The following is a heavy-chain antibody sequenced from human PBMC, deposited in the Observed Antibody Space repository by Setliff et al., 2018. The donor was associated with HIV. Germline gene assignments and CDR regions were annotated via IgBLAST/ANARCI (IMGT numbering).Heavy chain of an antibody. Sequence: ASVKVSCKASGGTFSSYAISWVRQAPGQGLEWMGWMHPHSGNTDYTQKFQGRVTMTRNTSISTAYMELSSLRSEDTAVYYCAKSYTSAWYEGWFDPWGQGTPVTVSS. J-gene: IGHJ5*02. CDR2: MHPHSGNT. D-gene: IGHD6-13*01. CDR3: AKSYTSAWYEGWFDP. CDR1: GGTFSSYA. V-gene: IGHV1-8*02.